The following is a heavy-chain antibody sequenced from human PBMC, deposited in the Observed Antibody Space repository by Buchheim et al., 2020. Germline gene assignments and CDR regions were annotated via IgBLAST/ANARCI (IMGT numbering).Heavy chain of an antibody. V-gene: IGHV3-7*01. CDR1: GFTFSIYW. CDR2: IKQDGSEK. D-gene: IGHD5-12*01. J-gene: IGHJ4*02. CDR3: ASSTYGGYVMIDY. Sequence: EVQLVESGGGLVQPGGSLRLSCAASGFTFSIYWMSWVRQAPGKGLEWVANIKQDGSEKYYVDSVEGRFTISRDNAKKSLYLQVNSLRAEDTAVYYCASSTYGGYVMIDYWGQGTL.